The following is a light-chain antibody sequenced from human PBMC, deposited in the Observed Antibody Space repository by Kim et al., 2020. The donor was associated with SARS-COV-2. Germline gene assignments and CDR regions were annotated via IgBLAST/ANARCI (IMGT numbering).Light chain of an antibody. CDR3: QQYNNWPLT. Sequence: VAPGERTTRSSRASESVNQDLAEYHQKPLQSPRLLIYAASSRATGIPARCSGSGSGSEFTLTIISLQSEDFAVYYCQQYNNWPLTFGGGTKVDIK. V-gene: IGKV3-15*01. CDR2: AAS. CDR1: ESVNQD. J-gene: IGKJ4*01.